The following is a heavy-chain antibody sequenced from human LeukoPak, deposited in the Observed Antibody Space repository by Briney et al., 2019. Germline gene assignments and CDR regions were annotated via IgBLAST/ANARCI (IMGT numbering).Heavy chain of an antibody. Sequence: GGSLRLSCAASGFTFSDYYMSWVRQAPGKGLEWVSVIYSGGSTYYADSVKGRFTISRDNSKNTLYLQMNSLRAEDTAVYYCARKGSGGSYFDAFDIWGQGTMVTVSS. CDR3: ARKGSGGSYFDAFDI. CDR1: GFTFSDYY. CDR2: IYSGGST. D-gene: IGHD1-26*01. V-gene: IGHV3-66*01. J-gene: IGHJ3*02.